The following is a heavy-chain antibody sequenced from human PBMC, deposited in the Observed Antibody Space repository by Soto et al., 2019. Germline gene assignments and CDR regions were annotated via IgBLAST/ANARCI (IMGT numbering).Heavy chain of an antibody. CDR2: NIGAGGST. J-gene: IGHJ4*02. D-gene: IGHD2-2*01. Sequence: EVQLLESGGGLVQPGGSLRVSCAASGFTFTNYAMSWVHQAPGKGLEWVSNIGAGGSTVYTDSVKGHFTISRDNSKSTVYLQMNSLRAEDTAVYYCATYQQIGGSDEYWGQGTLVTVSS. V-gene: IGHV3-23*01. CDR3: ATYQQIGGSDEY. CDR1: GFTFTNYA.